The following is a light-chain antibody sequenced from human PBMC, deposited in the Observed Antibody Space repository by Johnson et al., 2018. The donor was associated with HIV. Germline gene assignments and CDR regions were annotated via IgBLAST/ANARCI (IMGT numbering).Light chain of an antibody. V-gene: IGLV1-51*01. CDR2: DNN. Sequence: QSVLTQPPSVSAAPGQKVTISCSGSSSNIGNNYVSWYQQLPGTAPKLLIYDNNKRPSGIPDRFSGSKSGTSATLGITGLQTGDEADDYCGTWDSILSAYVFGTGTKVTVL. CDR3: GTWDSILSAYV. CDR1: SSNIGNNY. J-gene: IGLJ1*01.